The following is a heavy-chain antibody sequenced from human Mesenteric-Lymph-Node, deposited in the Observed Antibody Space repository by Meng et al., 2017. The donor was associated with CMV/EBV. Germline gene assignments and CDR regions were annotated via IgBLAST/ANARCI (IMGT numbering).Heavy chain of an antibody. V-gene: IGHV3-53*01. D-gene: IGHD3-3*01. CDR2: IYSGGST. CDR3: ARVHASRDDFWSYYYYGMDV. CDR1: GFTVSNNY. Sequence: GESLKISCAASGFTVSNNYMSWVRQAPGKGLEWGSVIYSGGSTYYADSVKGRFTISRDNSKNTLYLQMNSLRAEDTAIYYCARVHASRDDFWSYYYYGMDVWGQGTTVTVSS. J-gene: IGHJ6*02.